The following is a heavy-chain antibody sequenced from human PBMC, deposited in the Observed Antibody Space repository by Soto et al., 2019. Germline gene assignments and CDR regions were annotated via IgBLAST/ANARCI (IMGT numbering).Heavy chain of an antibody. V-gene: IGHV1-69*12. D-gene: IGHD5-12*01. Sequence: QVQVVQSGAEVKKPGSSVTVSWKASGGTFSSYTISWVRQAPGQGLEWMGGIIPIFGTANYAQKFQGRVTITADESTSTAYMELSSLRSEYTAVYYCARGNHRWLQLWYFDLWGRGTLVTVSS. CDR3: ARGNHRWLQLWYFDL. CDR2: IIPIFGTA. J-gene: IGHJ2*01. CDR1: GGTFSSYT.